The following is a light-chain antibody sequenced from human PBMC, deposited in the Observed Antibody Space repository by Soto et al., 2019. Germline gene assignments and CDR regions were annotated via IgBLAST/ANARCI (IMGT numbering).Light chain of an antibody. CDR1: QSVSNN. J-gene: IGKJ5*01. Sequence: EIVMTQSPATLSVSPWERATLSYRASQSVSNNLAWYQQKPGQAPRLLIYYAATRATGIPARFSGSGSGTEVTLTISRLQSEDFARCYCQPYNIWAPITLGQGTRLESK. CDR2: YAA. V-gene: IGKV3-15*01. CDR3: QPYNIWAPIT.